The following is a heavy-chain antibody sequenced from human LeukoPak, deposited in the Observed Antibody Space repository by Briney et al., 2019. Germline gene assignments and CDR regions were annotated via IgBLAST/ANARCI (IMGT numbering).Heavy chain of an antibody. CDR2: IYTSGST. Sequence: PSETLSLTCTVSGGSISSYYWSWIRQPAGKGLEWIGRIYTSGSTNYNPSLKSRVTMSVDTSKNQFSLKLSSAIAADTAVYYCARVYHYDFWSTDYYYYMDVWGKGTTVTVSS. D-gene: IGHD3-3*01. CDR3: ARVYHYDFWSTDYYYYMDV. CDR1: GGSISSYY. J-gene: IGHJ6*03. V-gene: IGHV4-4*07.